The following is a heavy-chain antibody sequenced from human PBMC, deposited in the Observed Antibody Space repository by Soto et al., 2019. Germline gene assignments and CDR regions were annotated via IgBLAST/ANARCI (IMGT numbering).Heavy chain of an antibody. J-gene: IGHJ4*02. CDR2: IDWDDDK. CDR1: GFSLSTSGMC. D-gene: IGHD3-10*01. Sequence: SGPTLVNPTQTLTLTCTFSGFSLSTSGMCVSWIRQPPGTALEWLALIDWDDDKYYSTSLKTRLTISKDTSKNQVVLTMTNMDPVDTATYYCARGVGDLLWKARPYYFDYWGQGTLVTSPQ. V-gene: IGHV2-70*01. CDR3: ARGVGDLLWKARPYYFDY.